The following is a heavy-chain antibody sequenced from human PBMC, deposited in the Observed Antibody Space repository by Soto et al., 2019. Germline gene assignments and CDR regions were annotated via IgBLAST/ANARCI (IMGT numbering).Heavy chain of an antibody. V-gene: IGHV3-23*01. Sequence: EVQLLESGGGLVRPGGSLRLSCAASGFSFTSYALSWVRQAPGKGLEWVSTISGSDGKTYYADSVKGRFSISRDTSKTTLYLQMNSLRAEDTAVYYCAKEYGRLDYWGQGTLVTVSS. CDR3: AKEYGRLDY. J-gene: IGHJ4*02. CDR2: ISGSDGKT. CDR1: GFSFTSYA. D-gene: IGHD4-17*01.